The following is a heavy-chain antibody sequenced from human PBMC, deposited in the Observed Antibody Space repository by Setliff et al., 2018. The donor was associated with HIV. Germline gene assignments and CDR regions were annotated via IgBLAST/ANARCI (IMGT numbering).Heavy chain of an antibody. CDR1: GGSISSSNSY. Sequence: SETLSLTCSVSGGSISSSNSYWGWIRQPPGKGLEWIGNIHYSGSTYQNPSLKSRVTISVDTSKNHFSLKLSSVTAADTAGYYCVRHLTMGGNTFDYWGQGTLVTVSS. CDR3: VRHLTMGGNTFDY. V-gene: IGHV4-39*01. D-gene: IGHD2-15*01. CDR2: IHYSGST. J-gene: IGHJ4*02.